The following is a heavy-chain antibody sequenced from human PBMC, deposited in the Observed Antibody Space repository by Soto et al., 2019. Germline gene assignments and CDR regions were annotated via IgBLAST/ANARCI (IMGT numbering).Heavy chain of an antibody. CDR3: ARDQGYYYGSGSEKPQLAT. D-gene: IGHD3-10*01. CDR2: IIPILGIA. J-gene: IGHJ4*02. V-gene: IGHV1-69*08. CDR1: GGTFSSYT. Sequence: QVQLVRSGAEVKKPGSSVKVSCKASGGTFSSYTISWVRQAPGQGLEWMGRIIPILGIANYAQKFQGRVTITADKSTSTAYMELSSLRSEDTAVYYCARDQGYYYGSGSEKPQLATWGQGTLVTVSS.